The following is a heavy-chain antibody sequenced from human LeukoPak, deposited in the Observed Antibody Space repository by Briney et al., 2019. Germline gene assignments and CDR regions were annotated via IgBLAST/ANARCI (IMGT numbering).Heavy chain of an antibody. V-gene: IGHV3-23*01. Sequence: GGSLRLSCAASGITLSIYGMSWVRHAPGKGLEWVSAISGSGGTYYADSVKGRFTISRDNSKNTLYLQMNSLRAEDTAVYYCAKDNREYAAFDYWGQGTLVTVSS. CDR1: GITLSIYG. J-gene: IGHJ4*02. CDR3: AKDNREYAAFDY. D-gene: IGHD2/OR15-2a*01. CDR2: ISGSGGT.